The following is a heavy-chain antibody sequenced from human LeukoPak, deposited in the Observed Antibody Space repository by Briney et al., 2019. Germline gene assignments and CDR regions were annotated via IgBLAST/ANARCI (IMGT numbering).Heavy chain of an antibody. V-gene: IGHV4-30-4*01. CDR3: AREHDYGAPTGAFDI. D-gene: IGHD4-17*01. CDR2: IYYTGST. J-gene: IGHJ3*02. CDR1: GGSISSGDYY. Sequence: KSSETLSLTCTVSGGSISSGDYYWSWIRQPPGKGLEWKGLEWIGYIYYTGSTYYNPSLKSRVTISVDTSKNQFSLKLSSVTAADTAVYYCAREHDYGAPTGAFDIWGQGTMVTVSS.